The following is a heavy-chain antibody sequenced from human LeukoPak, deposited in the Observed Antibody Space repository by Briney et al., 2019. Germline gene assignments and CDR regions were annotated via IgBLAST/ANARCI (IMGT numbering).Heavy chain of an antibody. Sequence: PGGSLRLSCAASGFTLSSYWMHWVRQAPGKGLVWVSRIKSDGSTTNYADSVKGRFTISRDNAKNSLYLQMNSLRAEDTAVYYCASLKMATTNYFDYWGQGTLVTVSS. CDR3: ASLKMATTNYFDY. D-gene: IGHD5-24*01. CDR2: IKSDGSTT. V-gene: IGHV3-74*01. J-gene: IGHJ4*02. CDR1: GFTLSSYW.